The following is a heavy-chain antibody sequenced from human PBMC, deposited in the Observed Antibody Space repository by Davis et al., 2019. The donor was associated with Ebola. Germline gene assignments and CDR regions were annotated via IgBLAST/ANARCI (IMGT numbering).Heavy chain of an antibody. CDR2: IIPIFGTA. V-gene: IGHV1-69*13. CDR1: GGTFSSYA. CDR3: AVLWFGELLYYFDY. J-gene: IGHJ4*02. D-gene: IGHD3-10*01. Sequence: SVKVSCKASGGTFSSYAISWVRQAPGQGLEWMGGIIPIFGTANYAQKFQGRVTITADESTSTAYMELSSLRSDDTAVYYCAVLWFGELLYYFDYWGQGTLVTVSS.